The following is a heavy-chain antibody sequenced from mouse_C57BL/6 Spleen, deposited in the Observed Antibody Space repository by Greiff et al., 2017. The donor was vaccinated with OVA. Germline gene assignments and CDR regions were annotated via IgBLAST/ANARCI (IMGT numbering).Heavy chain of an antibody. CDR2: ISYSGST. V-gene: IGHV3-1*01. D-gene: IGHD2-4*01. CDR3: ARDDYDVLTFAY. J-gene: IGHJ3*01. CDR1: GYSITSGYD. Sequence: EVKLVESGPGMVQPSQSLSLTCTVTGYSITSGYDWHWIRHFPGNKLEWMGYISYSGSTNYNPSLTSRISITHDTSKNHFFLKLNSVTTEDTATYYCARDDYDVLTFAYWGQGTLVTVSA.